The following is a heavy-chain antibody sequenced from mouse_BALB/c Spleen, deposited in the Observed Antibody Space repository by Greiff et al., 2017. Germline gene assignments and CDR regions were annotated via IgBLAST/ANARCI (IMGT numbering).Heavy chain of an antibody. J-gene: IGHJ4*01. CDR1: GFTFSDYY. Sequence: EVHLVESGGGLVKPGGSLKLSCAASGFTFSDYYMYWVRQTPEKRLEWVATISDGGSYTYYPDSVKGRFTISRDNAKNNLYLQMSSLKSEDTAMYYCARDGNYAMDYWGQGTSVTVSS. D-gene: IGHD1-1*02. CDR3: ARDGNYAMDY. V-gene: IGHV5-4*02. CDR2: ISDGGSYT.